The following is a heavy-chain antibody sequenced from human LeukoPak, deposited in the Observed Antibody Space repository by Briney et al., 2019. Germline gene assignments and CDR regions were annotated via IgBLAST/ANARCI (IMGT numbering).Heavy chain of an antibody. Sequence: PGGSLRLSCAASGFTFSSYSMTWVRQAPGRGLEWVSYISSGSGTIYYADSMKGRFTISRDNAHNSLYLQMNSLKAEDTAVYYCATPLSIGGYWGQGTLVTVSS. V-gene: IGHV3-48*01. CDR1: GFTFSSYS. D-gene: IGHD3-10*01. J-gene: IGHJ4*02. CDR2: ISSGSGTI. CDR3: ATPLSIGGY.